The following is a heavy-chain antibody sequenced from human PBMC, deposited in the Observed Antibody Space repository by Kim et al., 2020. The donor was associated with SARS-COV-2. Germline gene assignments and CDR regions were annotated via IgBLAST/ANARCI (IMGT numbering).Heavy chain of an antibody. V-gene: IGHV4-61*02. D-gene: IGHD5-12*01. Sequence: SETLSLTCTVSGGSISSGSYYWSWIRQPAGKGLEWIGRIYTSGSTNYNPSLKSRVTISVDTSKNQFSLKLSSVTAADTAVYYCAREGDDLGYAGPFGGYYFDYWGQGTLVTVSS. CDR2: IYTSGST. J-gene: IGHJ4*02. CDR3: AREGDDLGYAGPFGGYYFDY. CDR1: GGSISSGSYY.